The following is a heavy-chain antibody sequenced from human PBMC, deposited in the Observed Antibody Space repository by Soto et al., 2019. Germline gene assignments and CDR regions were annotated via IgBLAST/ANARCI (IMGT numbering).Heavy chain of an antibody. V-gene: IGHV4-31*03. D-gene: IGHD3-22*01. CDR2: IYYSGST. CDR1: GGSISSGGYY. CDR3: ARCRARGSGYSYAFDI. Sequence: QVQLQESGPGLVKPSQTLSLTCTVSGGSISSGGYYWSWIRQHPGKGLEWIGYIYYSGSTYYNPSLKSRVTIAVDTSKNQFSLKLSSVTAADTAVYYCARCRARGSGYSYAFDIWGQGTMVTVSS. J-gene: IGHJ3*02.